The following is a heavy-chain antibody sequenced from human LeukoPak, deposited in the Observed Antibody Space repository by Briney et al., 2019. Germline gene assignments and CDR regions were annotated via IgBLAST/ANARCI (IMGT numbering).Heavy chain of an antibody. CDR1: GGSISSSSYY. J-gene: IGHJ4*02. D-gene: IGHD5-24*01. V-gene: IGHV4-39*07. CDR2: INHSGST. Sequence: PSETLSLTCTVSGGSISSSSYYWGWIRQPPGKGLEWIGEINHSGSTNYNPSLKSRVTISVDTSKNQFSLKLSSVTAADTAVYYCARATRGYNYWIDYWGQGTLVTVSS. CDR3: ARATRGYNYWIDY.